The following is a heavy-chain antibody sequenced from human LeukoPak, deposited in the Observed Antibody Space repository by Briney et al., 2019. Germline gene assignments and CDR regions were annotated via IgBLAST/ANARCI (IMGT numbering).Heavy chain of an antibody. CDR1: GFTFSSYG. CDR3: ATYSSLNRREFQY. V-gene: IGHV3-30*03. CDR2: ISYDGSNK. Sequence: GMSLRLSCAASGFTFSSYGMHWVRQAPGKGLEWVAVISYDGSNKYYADSVKGRFTISRDNAKNTLYLQMNSLRAEDTAVYYCATYSSLNRREFQYWGQGTLLTVSS. J-gene: IGHJ1*01. D-gene: IGHD3-22*01.